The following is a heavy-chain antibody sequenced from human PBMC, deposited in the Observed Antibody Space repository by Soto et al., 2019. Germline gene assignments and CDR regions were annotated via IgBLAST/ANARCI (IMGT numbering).Heavy chain of an antibody. CDR2: ISYDGSNK. D-gene: IGHD3-22*01. CDR1: GITFSSYA. V-gene: IGHV3-30-3*01. J-gene: IGHJ4*02. Sequence: QVQLVESGGGVVQPGRSLRLSCAASGITFSSYAMHWVRQAPGKGLEWVAVISYDGSNKYYADSVKGRFTISRDNSKNTLYLQMNGLRAEETAVYYCAREETNYYDSSGYYLLLAGLGYWGQGTLVTVSS. CDR3: AREETNYYDSSGYYLLLAGLGY.